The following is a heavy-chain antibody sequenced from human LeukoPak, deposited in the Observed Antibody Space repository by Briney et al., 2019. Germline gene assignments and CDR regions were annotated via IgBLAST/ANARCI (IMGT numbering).Heavy chain of an antibody. V-gene: IGHV1-2*02. CDR1: GYTFTSYY. J-gene: IGHJ3*02. Sequence: ASVKVSCKASGYTFTSYYMHWVRQAPGQGLEWMGWINPNSGGTNYAQKFQGRVTMTRDTSISTAYMELSRLRSDDTAVYYCARMCSSSCHDAFDIWGQGTMVTVSS. CDR3: ARMCSSSCHDAFDI. CDR2: INPNSGGT. D-gene: IGHD6-13*01.